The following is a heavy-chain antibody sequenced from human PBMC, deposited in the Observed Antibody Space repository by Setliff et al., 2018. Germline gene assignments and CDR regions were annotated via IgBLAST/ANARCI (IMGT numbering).Heavy chain of an antibody. V-gene: IGHV4-4*07. CDR2: IYIGGSA. D-gene: IGHD6-19*01. Sequence: PSLTCTVSGGSISSYYWSWIRQPAGKGLEWIGHIYIGGSANYNPSLKSRVTMSIDTSKNQFSLKLNSVTAADMAVYYCAREQWLDPPGYYYMDVWAKGTTVTVSS. CDR3: AREQWLDPPGYYYMDV. CDR1: GGSISSYY. J-gene: IGHJ6*03.